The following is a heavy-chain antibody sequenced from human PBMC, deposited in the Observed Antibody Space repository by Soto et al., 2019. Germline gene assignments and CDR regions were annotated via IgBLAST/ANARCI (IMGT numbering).Heavy chain of an antibody. CDR3: AKEGVYCSSTSCYNWFGP. CDR2: ISSSGGST. Sequence: PGGSLRLSCAASGFTFSSYAMSWVRQAPGKGLEWVSAISSSGGSTYYADSVKGRFTISRDNSKNTPYLQMNSLRAEDTAVYYCAKEGVYCSSTSCYNWFGPWGQGTLVTVSS. V-gene: IGHV3-23*01. CDR1: GFTFSSYA. J-gene: IGHJ5*02. D-gene: IGHD2-2*01.